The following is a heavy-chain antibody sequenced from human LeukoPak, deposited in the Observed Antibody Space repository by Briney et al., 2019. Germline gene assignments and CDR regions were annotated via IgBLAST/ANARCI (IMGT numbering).Heavy chain of an antibody. CDR1: GGSISSYY. D-gene: IGHD6-13*01. CDR3: ARDRRLAAAGEVTDY. CDR2: IYYSGST. J-gene: IGHJ4*02. V-gene: IGHV4-59*12. Sequence: SETLSLTCTVSGGSISSYYWSWIRQPPGKGLEWIGYIYYSGSTNYNPSLKSRVTMSVDTSKNQFSLKLSSVTAADTAVYYCARDRRLAAAGEVTDYWGQGTLVTVSS.